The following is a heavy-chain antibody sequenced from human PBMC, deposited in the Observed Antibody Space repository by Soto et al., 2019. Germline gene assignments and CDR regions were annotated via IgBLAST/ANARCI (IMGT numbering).Heavy chain of an antibody. D-gene: IGHD5-18*01. J-gene: IGHJ4*02. CDR2: IIPMFGTA. V-gene: IGHV1-69*13. CDR3: ARAGVVRYSYGYSDY. Sequence: ASVKVSCQASRGTFSSCAISWVRQAPGQGLEWMGGIIPMFGTANYAQKFQGRVTITADESTSTAYMELSSLRSEDTAAYYCARAGVVRYSYGYSDYWGQGTLVTVSS. CDR1: RGTFSSCA.